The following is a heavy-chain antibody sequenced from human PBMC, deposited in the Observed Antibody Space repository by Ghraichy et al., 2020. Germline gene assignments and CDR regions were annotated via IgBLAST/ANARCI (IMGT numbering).Heavy chain of an antibody. CDR2: IYYSGNT. Sequence: SETLSLTCTVSGGSISSYYWSWIRQSPGKGLEWIGYIYYSGNTNYNPSLKSRVTISVDTSKNQFSLKLSSVTAADTAVYYCARSYSFGFWYFDLWGRGTLVTVSS. J-gene: IGHJ2*01. CDR3: ARSYSFGFWYFDL. CDR1: GGSISSYY. D-gene: IGHD5-18*01. V-gene: IGHV4-59*08.